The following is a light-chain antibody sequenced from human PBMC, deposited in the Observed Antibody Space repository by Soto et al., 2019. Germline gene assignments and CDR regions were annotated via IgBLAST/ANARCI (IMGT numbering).Light chain of an antibody. CDR1: SSDVGGYNY. Sequence: QSALTQPASVSGSPGQSITISCTGTSSDVGGYNYVSWYQHHPGKAPKLMIYEVNNRPSGISNRFSGSKSGNTASLNISGLQAEDEADYYCSSYIGSRLYVFGTGTKVTVL. CDR3: SSYIGSRLYV. V-gene: IGLV2-14*01. J-gene: IGLJ1*01. CDR2: EVN.